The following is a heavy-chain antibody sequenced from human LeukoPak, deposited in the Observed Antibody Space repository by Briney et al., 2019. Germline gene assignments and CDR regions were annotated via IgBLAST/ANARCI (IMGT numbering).Heavy chain of an antibody. CDR1: GYSSTSYW. V-gene: IGHV5-10-1*01. D-gene: IGHD6-13*01. CDR2: IDLSDSYT. CDR3: ARLSISRQLVRYGMDV. Sequence: PGESLKISCKGSGYSSTSYWISWARQMPGKGREWMGRIDLSDSYTNHSPSFQGHVTISADKSISTAYLQWSSLKASDTAMYYCARLSISRQLVRYGMDVWGKGTTVTVSS. J-gene: IGHJ6*04.